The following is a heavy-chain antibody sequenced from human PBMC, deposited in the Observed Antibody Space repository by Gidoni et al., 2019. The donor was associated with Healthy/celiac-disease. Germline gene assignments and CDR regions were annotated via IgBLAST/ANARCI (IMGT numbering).Heavy chain of an antibody. J-gene: IGHJ5*02. D-gene: IGHD5-18*01. CDR1: GYTCTGYY. CDR2: INPDRGGT. CDR3: ARDIVCGYSYGFGCYWFDP. V-gene: IGHV1-2*07. Sequence: SGYTCTGYYIPWVRQAPGQWLDGMGLINPDRGGTNYAHKFHGTVTMTRDTSISTAYMELRGLRSDDTAVYYCARDIVCGYSYGFGCYWFDPWGQGTLVTVAS.